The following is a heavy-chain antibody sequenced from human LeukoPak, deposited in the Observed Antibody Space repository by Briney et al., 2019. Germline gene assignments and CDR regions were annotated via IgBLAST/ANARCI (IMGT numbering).Heavy chain of an antibody. J-gene: IGHJ4*01. V-gene: IGHV3-23*01. D-gene: IGHD6-13*01. CDR1: GFTFSSYG. CDR3: AKQIQYSSSWDPFDY. Sequence: GGSLRLSCAASGFTFSSYGMSWVRQAPGKGLEWVSSISGSGVSTYQANSVNGQFTNSRDNTNNTQYLQTNSLRAEDTAVYYCAKQIQYSSSWDPFDYWGQGTLVTVSS. CDR2: ISGSGVST.